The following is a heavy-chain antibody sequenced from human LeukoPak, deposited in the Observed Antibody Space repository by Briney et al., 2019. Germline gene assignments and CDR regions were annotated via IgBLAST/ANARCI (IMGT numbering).Heavy chain of an antibody. Sequence: GSLRLSCAASGFTFSSYAISWVRQAPGKGLEWVSAISGSGGSTYYADSVKGRFTISRDNSKNTLYLQMNSLRAEDTAVYYCAKDSRSTSHYYGMDVWGKGTTVTVSS. CDR1: GFTFSSYA. CDR2: ISGSGGST. D-gene: IGHD2-2*01. J-gene: IGHJ6*04. V-gene: IGHV3-23*01. CDR3: AKDSRSTSHYYGMDV.